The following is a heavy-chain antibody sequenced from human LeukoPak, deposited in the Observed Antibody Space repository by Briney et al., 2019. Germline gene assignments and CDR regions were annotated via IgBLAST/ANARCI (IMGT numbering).Heavy chain of an antibody. J-gene: IGHJ4*02. CDR3: AREGDQHLDGRYYYFDY. Sequence: SETLSLTCTVSVGSINSGTYYWTWIRQPAGRGLEWIGRIYTSGSTNYNPSLKSRVTISVYTSTNQFSLKLRSVTAADTAVYYCAREGDQHLDGRYYYFDYWGQGTLVTVSS. CDR1: VGSINSGTYY. CDR2: IYTSGST. D-gene: IGHD3-10*01. V-gene: IGHV4-61*02.